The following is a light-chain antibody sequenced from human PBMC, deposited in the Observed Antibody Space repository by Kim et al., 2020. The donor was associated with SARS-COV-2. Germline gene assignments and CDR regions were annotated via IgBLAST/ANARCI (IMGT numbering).Light chain of an antibody. V-gene: IGKV3-15*01. CDR1: QSVGNN. J-gene: IGKJ3*01. CDR2: GAS. Sequence: EIVMTQSPATLSVSPGERATLSCRASQSVGNNLAWYQQKPGQLPRLLIYGASTRATGVPARFSGSGAGTEFTLTISSLQSEDLGVFYCQQYYIWPPITFGPGTKVDIK. CDR3: QQYYIWPPIT.